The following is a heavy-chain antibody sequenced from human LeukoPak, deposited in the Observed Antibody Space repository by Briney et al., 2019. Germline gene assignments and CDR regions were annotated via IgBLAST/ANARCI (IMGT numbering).Heavy chain of an antibody. CDR2: IRSKAYGGTT. CDR3: TRDRESYDYYYYGMDV. D-gene: IGHD5-18*01. Sequence: GGSLRLSCTASGFTFGDYAMSWVRQAPGKGLEWVGVIRSKAYGGTTEYAASVKGRFTISRDDSNSIAYLQMNSLKTEDTAVYYCTRDRESYDYYYYGMDVWGQGTTVTVSS. V-gene: IGHV3-49*04. CDR1: GFTFGDYA. J-gene: IGHJ6*02.